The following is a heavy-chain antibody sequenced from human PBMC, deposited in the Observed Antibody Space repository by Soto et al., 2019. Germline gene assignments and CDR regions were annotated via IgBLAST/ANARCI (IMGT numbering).Heavy chain of an antibody. D-gene: IGHD2-15*01. Sequence: GASVKVSCKVSGYTLTELSMHWVRQAPGKGLEWMGGFDPEDGETIYAQKFKGRVTMTEDTSTDIASMELSSLTAEYTAVYYCATDLSGGAISGIHHWCQGTLVTVSS. CDR3: ATDLSGGAISGIHH. V-gene: IGHV1-24*01. J-gene: IGHJ1*01. CDR1: GYTLTELS. CDR2: FDPEDGET.